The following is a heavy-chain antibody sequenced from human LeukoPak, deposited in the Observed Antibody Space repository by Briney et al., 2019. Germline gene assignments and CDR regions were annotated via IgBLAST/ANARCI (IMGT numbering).Heavy chain of an antibody. V-gene: IGHV3-23*01. CDR1: GFTFSSYA. D-gene: IGHD3-3*01. CDR3: ARDTVTIFGVAILFDY. CDR2: ISGSGGST. J-gene: IGHJ4*02. Sequence: GGSLRLSCAASGFTFSSYAMSWVRQAPGKGLEWVSAISGSGGSTYYADSVKGRFTISRDNAKNSLYLQMNSLRAEDTAVYYCARDTVTIFGVAILFDYWGQGTLVTVSS.